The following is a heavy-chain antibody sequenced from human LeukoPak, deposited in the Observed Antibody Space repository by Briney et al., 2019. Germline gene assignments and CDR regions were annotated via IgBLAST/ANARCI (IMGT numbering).Heavy chain of an antibody. CDR1: GFTFSSYG. CDR3: AKERRGAPPGLDY. CDR2: IRYDGSNK. J-gene: IGHJ4*02. Sequence: PGGSLRLSCAASGFTFSSYGMHWVRQAPGKGLEWVAFIRYDGSNKYYADSVKGRFTISRDNSKNTQYLQMNSLRAEDTAVYYCAKERRGAPPGLDYWGQGTLVTVSS. V-gene: IGHV3-30*02. D-gene: IGHD1-14*01.